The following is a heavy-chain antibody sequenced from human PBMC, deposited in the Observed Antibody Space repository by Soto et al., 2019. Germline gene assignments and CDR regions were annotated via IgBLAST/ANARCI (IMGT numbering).Heavy chain of an antibody. CDR2: IYYSGST. CDR3: TRDLDYNGNSESFNI. V-gene: IGHV4-28*03. D-gene: IGHD4-4*01. CDR1: GYSISSSNW. J-gene: IGHJ3*02. Sequence: SETLSLTCAVSGYSISSSNWWGWIRQPPGKGLEWIGYIYYSGSTYYNPSLKSRVTMSVDTSKNQFSLKLSSVTAVDTAMYFCTRDLDYNGNSESFNIWGQGTMVTVSS.